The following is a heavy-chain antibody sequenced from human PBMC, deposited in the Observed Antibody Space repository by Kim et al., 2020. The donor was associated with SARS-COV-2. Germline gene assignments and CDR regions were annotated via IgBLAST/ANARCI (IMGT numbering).Heavy chain of an antibody. D-gene: IGHD5-12*01. CDR3: ARDLDRVDIVATKDWYFDL. CDR2: TYYRSKWYN. CDR1: GDSVSSNSAA. J-gene: IGHJ2*01. Sequence: SQTLSLTCAISGDSVSSNSAAWNWIRQSPSRGLEWLGRTYYRSKWYNDYAVSVKSRITINPDTSKNQFSLQLNSVTPEDTAVYYCARDLDRVDIVATKDWYFDLWGRGTLVTVSS. V-gene: IGHV6-1*01.